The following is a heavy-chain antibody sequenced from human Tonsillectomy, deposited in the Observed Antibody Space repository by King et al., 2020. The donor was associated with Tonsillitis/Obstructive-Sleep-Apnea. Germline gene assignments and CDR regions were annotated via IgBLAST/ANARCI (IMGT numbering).Heavy chain of an antibody. CDR1: GFTFSNAW. J-gene: IGHJ4*02. V-gene: IGHV3-15*07. Sequence: QLVQSGGGLVKPGGSLRLSCAASGFTFSNAWMNWVRQAPGKGLEWVGRIQSKTDGGTTEYAAPVKGRFTVSRDDSENTLYLQMNSLKIEDTAVYYCTTDLGDFWGQGTLVTVSS. D-gene: IGHD1-26*01. CDR3: TTDLGDF. CDR2: IQSKTDGGTT.